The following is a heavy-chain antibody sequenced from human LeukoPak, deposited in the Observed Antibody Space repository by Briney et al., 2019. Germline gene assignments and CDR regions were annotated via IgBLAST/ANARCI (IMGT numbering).Heavy chain of an antibody. CDR2: ISHDGNNK. V-gene: IGHV3-30*18. CDR1: GFTFSSYG. D-gene: IGHD3-22*01. Sequence: GGSLRLCCAASGFTFSSYGMHWGGQAPGPGPEWLTVISHDGNNKYYADSVKGRFTISRDNSKNTLYLQMNSLRAEDTAVYYCAKDNSNYYDNTGYWGQGTLVTVSS. CDR3: AKDNSNYYDNTGY. J-gene: IGHJ4*02.